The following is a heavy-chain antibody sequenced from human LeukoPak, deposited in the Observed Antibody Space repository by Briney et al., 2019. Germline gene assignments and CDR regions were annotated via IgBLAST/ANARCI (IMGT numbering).Heavy chain of an antibody. CDR3: ARETHTYGGNIGPNFGMDA. V-gene: IGHV4-59*01. CDR2: IYHSGTT. D-gene: IGHD3-16*01. CDR1: GGSISLYY. J-gene: IGHJ6*02. Sequence: SEPLSLTCTVSGGSISLYYWTWMRRPPGKALEYIGYIYHSGTTNYNPALQGRVTISVDKSKNKFSLNLTSVTAAETAVYFCARETHTYGGNIGPNFGMDAWGQGTTVTVSS.